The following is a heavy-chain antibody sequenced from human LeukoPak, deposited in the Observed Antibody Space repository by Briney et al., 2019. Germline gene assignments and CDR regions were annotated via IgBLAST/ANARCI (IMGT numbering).Heavy chain of an antibody. V-gene: IGHV3-30-3*01. J-gene: IGHJ6*02. D-gene: IGHD4-17*01. Sequence: PGRSLRLSCAASGFTFSSYAMHWVRQAPGKGLEWVAVISYDGSNKYYADSVKGRFTISRDNAKNSLYLQMNSLRAEDTAVYYCARDKHGDYVGDYYYYGMDVWGQGTTVTVSS. CDR3: ARDKHGDYVGDYYYYGMDV. CDR1: GFTFSSYA. CDR2: ISYDGSNK.